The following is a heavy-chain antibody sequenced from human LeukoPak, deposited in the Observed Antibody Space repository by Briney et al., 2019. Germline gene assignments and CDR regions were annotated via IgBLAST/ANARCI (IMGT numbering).Heavy chain of an antibody. CDR2: ISSSGSTI. V-gene: IGHV3-48*03. D-gene: IGHD3-22*01. J-gene: IGHJ4*02. CDR3: AREGYYDQDDY. CDR1: GFTFSSYE. Sequence: PGGSLRLSCAASGFTFSSYEMNWVRQAPGKGLEWVSYISSSGSTIYYADSVKGRFTISRDNAKNSLYLQMNSLRAEDMAVYYCAREGYYDQDDYWGQGTLVTVSS.